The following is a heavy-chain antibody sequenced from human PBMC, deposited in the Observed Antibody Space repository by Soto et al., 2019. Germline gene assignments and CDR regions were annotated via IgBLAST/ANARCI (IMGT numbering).Heavy chain of an antibody. D-gene: IGHD6-13*01. J-gene: IGHJ6*02. CDR3: ASLIEQLVHGGTWYYYYGMDV. CDR1: GFTFSSYW. CDR2: INSHGSST. V-gene: IGHV3-74*01. Sequence: EVQLVESGGGLVQPGGSLRLSCAASGFTFSSYWMHWVRQAPGKGLVWVSRINSHGSSTSYADSVKGRFTISRDNAKNTLYLQMNSLRAEDTAVYYCASLIEQLVHGGTWYYYYGMDVWGQGTTVTVSS.